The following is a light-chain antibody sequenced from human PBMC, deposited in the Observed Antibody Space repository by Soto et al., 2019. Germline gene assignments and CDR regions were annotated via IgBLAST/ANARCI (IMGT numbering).Light chain of an antibody. CDR3: QQYDISPLT. J-gene: IGKJ4*01. V-gene: IGKV3-20*01. Sequence: EIVLTQSPGTLSLSHGERATLSCRASQSVSSSYLAWYQQKPGQAPRLLIYGASSRATGISDRFSGSGSETDFTLTITRLEPEDFAVYYCQQYDISPLTFGGGTKVAIK. CDR2: GAS. CDR1: QSVSSSY.